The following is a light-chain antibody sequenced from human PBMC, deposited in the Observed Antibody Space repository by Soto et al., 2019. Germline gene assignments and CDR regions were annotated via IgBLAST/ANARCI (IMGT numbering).Light chain of an antibody. Sequence: QSALTQPASVSGSPGQSIAISCTGTSSDVGGYNYVSWYQQHPGKAPKLMIYDVSHRPSGVSDRFSGSKSGNTASLTISGLQAEDEADYYCISYTSSSTDFFGTGTKLTVL. CDR1: SSDVGGYNY. CDR3: ISYTSSSTDF. V-gene: IGLV2-14*01. CDR2: DVS. J-gene: IGLJ1*01.